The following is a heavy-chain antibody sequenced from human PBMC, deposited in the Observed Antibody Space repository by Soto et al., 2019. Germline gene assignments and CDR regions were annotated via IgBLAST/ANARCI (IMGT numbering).Heavy chain of an antibody. CDR1: GYSFTSYW. CDR2: IDPSDSYT. D-gene: IGHD3-22*01. V-gene: IGHV5-10-1*04. J-gene: IGHJ4*02. CDR3: ARYNSNYFDSSGYSILGPYYAY. Sequence: GEALKISCKGSGYSFTSYWISWVPQMPGKGLEWMGRIDPSDSYTNYSPSFQGQVTISAHKSINTAYLQWSSLKASDTAMYYCARYNSNYFDSSGYSILGPYYAYWGQGTLVPVSS.